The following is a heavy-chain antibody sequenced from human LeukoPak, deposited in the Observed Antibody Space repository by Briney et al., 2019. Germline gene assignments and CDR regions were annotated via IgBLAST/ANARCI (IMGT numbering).Heavy chain of an antibody. J-gene: IGHJ5*02. D-gene: IGHD3-10*02. CDR1: GFTFSDYY. Sequence: PGGSLRLSCAASGFTFSDYYMSWIRQAPGKGLEWVSYISSSGSTIYYADSVKGRFTISRDNAKNSLYLQTNSLRAEDTAVYYCARRLVYIRYNWFDPWGQGTLVTVSS. CDR2: ISSSGSTI. CDR3: ARRLVYIRYNWFDP. V-gene: IGHV3-11*01.